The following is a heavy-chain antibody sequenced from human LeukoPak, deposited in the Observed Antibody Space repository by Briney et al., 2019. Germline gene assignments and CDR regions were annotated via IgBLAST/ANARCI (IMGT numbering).Heavy chain of an antibody. J-gene: IGHJ4*02. V-gene: IGHV3-48*01. D-gene: IGHD5-18*01. Sequence: PGGSLRLCCAVSGFIFDDYAMHWVRQAPGKGLEWVSYISSSSSTIYYADSVKGRFTISRDNAKNSLYLQMNSLRAEDTAVYYCAKARDTAMVTDYWGQGTLVTVSS. CDR1: GFIFDDYA. CDR3: AKARDTAMVTDY. CDR2: ISSSSSTI.